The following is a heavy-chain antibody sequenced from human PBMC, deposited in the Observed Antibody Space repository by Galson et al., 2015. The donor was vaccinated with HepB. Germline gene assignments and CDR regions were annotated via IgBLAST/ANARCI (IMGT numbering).Heavy chain of an antibody. V-gene: IGHV3-23*01. CDR1: GFTFSSSV. Sequence: SLRLSCAASGFTFSSSVMSWVRQAPGKGLEWVSTISGSADSTNYVDSVKGRFTISRDNSKNTLFLQMNSLRAEDTAVYYCAKRRAVKAYDFWSTYVRARGTAHFYALDVWGQGTTVTVSS. J-gene: IGHJ6*02. CDR3: AKRRAVKAYDFWSTYVRARGTAHFYALDV. D-gene: IGHD3-3*01. CDR2: ISGSADST.